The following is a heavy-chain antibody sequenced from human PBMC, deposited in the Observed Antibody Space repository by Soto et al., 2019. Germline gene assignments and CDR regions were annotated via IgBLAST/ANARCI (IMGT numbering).Heavy chain of an antibody. J-gene: IGHJ3*02. CDR3: ARVHREMITMIVVALDAFDI. CDR1: GGSFSGYY. CDR2: INHSGST. V-gene: IGHV4-34*01. D-gene: IGHD3-22*01. Sequence: SETLSLTCAVYGGSFSGYYWSWIRQPPGKGLEWIGEINHSGSTNYNPSLKSRVTISVDTSKNQFSLKLSSVTAADTAVYYCARVHREMITMIVVALDAFDIWGQGTMGT.